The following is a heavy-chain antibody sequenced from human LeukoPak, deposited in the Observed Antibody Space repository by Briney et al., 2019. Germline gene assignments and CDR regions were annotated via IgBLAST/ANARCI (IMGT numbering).Heavy chain of an antibody. Sequence: PSETLSLTCAVSGGAISSGGYSWSWIRQPPGKGLEWIGYIYHSGSTYYNPSLKSRVTISVDRSKNQFSLKLSSVTAADTAVYYCARVTMEWLLSFDYWGQGTLVTVSS. CDR3: ARVTMEWLLSFDY. J-gene: IGHJ4*02. D-gene: IGHD3-3*01. CDR1: GGAISSGGYS. V-gene: IGHV4-30-2*01. CDR2: IYHSGST.